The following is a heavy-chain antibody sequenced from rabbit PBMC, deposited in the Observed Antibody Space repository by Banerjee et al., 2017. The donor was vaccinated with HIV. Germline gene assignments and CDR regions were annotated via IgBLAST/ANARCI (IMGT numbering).Heavy chain of an antibody. Sequence: QEQLEESGGDLVKPEGSLTLTCTASGFSFSSVHDMCWVRQAPGKGLEWIGCIYADSGGSTYYARWARRRFTISKTSSTTVTLRLTSLTAADTATYFCARFLGDADWTFNLWGPGTLVTVS. CDR1: GFSFSSVHD. V-gene: IGHV1S45*01. CDR3: ARFLGDADWTFNL. D-gene: IGHD5-1*01. CDR2: IYADSGGST. J-gene: IGHJ4*01.